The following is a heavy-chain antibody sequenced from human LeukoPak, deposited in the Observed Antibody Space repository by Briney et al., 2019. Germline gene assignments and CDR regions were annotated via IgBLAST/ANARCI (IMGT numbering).Heavy chain of an antibody. D-gene: IGHD6-13*01. J-gene: IGHJ4*02. Sequence: ASVKVSCKASGYTFTGYYMHLVRQAPGQGLELMGWINPNSGGTNYAQKFQGRVTMTRDTSISTAYMELSRLRSDDTAVYYCARAMQYSSSWYFDYWGQGTLVTVSS. V-gene: IGHV1-2*02. CDR1: GYTFTGYY. CDR2: INPNSGGT. CDR3: ARAMQYSSSWYFDY.